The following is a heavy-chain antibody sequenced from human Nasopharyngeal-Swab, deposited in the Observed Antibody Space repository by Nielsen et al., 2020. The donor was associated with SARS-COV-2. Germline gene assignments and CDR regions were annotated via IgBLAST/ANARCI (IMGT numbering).Heavy chain of an antibody. V-gene: IGHV1-69*06. D-gene: IGHD6-13*01. Sequence: SSVHVSRMASGCTFSSYFIIWVRQAPAQGLEWMGGIIPIFGTANCAQKLQGRVTITADKSTSTAYMELSSLRSEDTAVYYCARGDYEVEQQLANYCYYYGMDVWGQGTTVTVSS. CDR3: ARGDYEVEQQLANYCYYYGMDV. CDR2: IIPIFGTA. CDR1: GCTFSSYF. J-gene: IGHJ6*02.